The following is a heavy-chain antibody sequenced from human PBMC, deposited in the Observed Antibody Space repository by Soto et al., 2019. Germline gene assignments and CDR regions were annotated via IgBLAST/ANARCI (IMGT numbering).Heavy chain of an antibody. CDR3: AKDRYGDYGGIDY. D-gene: IGHD4-17*01. V-gene: IGHV3-23*01. CDR1: GFTFSTYA. CDR2: ITGSGGST. J-gene: IGHJ4*02. Sequence: EVQLLESGGGLVQPGRSLGLSCAASGFTFSTYAMIWVRQAPGKGLEWVSVITGSGGSTYYADSVKGRFTISRDTSKNTLFLQMNSLRAEDTAVYYCAKDRYGDYGGIDYWGQGTMVTVSS.